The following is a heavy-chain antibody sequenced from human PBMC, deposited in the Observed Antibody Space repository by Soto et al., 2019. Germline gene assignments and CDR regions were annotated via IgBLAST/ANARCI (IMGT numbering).Heavy chain of an antibody. Sequence: EVQLVESGGGVVQPGGSLRLSCAASGFPVSTNYVSWVRQAPGKGLEWVSIIYDGGSTYYADSVKGRFTISRDNFKNMLYLQMNSLRAEDTAVYYCARGDGDYGRRLDPWGQGTLVTVSS. CDR3: ARGDGDYGRRLDP. D-gene: IGHD4-17*01. V-gene: IGHV3-66*01. CDR1: GFPVSTNY. J-gene: IGHJ5*01. CDR2: IYDGGST.